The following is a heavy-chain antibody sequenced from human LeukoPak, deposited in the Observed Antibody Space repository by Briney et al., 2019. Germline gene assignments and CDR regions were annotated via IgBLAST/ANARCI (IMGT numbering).Heavy chain of an antibody. CDR2: FSSSSSTI. Sequence: GWSLTLSCAASGFTFSSYSMNWVRQAPGKGLEGVSFFSSSSSTIYYADSEKGRFTISRDNAKNSLYLQMNSLRDEDTAVYYCARDHYSSIVVVASGFDYWGQGTLVTVSS. CDR1: GFTFSSYS. CDR3: ARDHYSSIVVVASGFDY. J-gene: IGHJ4*02. V-gene: IGHV3-48*02. D-gene: IGHD2-15*01.